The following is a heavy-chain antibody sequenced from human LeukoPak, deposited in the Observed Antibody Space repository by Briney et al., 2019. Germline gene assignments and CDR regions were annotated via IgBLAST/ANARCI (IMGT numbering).Heavy chain of an antibody. V-gene: IGHV4-38-2*01. Sequence: SETLSLTXAVSGYSIPSGYYWGWIRQPPGKGLEWIGTIYHSGSTYYNPSLKSRVIVSVDTPKNQFSLKLSSVTAADTAVYYCVRSPYYYYHMDVWGKGTSVTVSS. CDR1: GYSIPSGYY. CDR2: IYHSGST. CDR3: VRSPYYYYHMDV. J-gene: IGHJ6*03.